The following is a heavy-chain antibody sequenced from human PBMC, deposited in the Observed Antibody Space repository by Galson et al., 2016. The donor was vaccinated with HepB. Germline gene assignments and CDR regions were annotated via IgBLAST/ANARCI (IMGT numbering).Heavy chain of an antibody. V-gene: IGHV3-74*01. D-gene: IGHD4-23*01. Sequence: SLRLSCAASGFAFGRYWMHWVRQAPGKGLDWVSRINSDGGTTTYADSVKGRCTIARDNGGNTLSLQMNSLRAEDTAVYYCAAGYGGDFDYWGQGILVAVS. CDR3: AAGYGGDFDY. CDR2: INSDGGTT. CDR1: GFAFGRYW. J-gene: IGHJ4*02.